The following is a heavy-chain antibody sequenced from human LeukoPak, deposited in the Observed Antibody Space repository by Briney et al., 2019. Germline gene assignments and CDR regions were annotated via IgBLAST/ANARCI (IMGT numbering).Heavy chain of an antibody. CDR3: ARQRAAMYYFDY. V-gene: IGHV4-59*08. J-gene: IGHJ4*02. CDR1: GGSISSYY. CDR2: IYYSGST. Sequence: SETLSLTCTVSGGSISSYYWSWIRQPPGKGLEWIGYIYYSGSTNYNPSLKSRVTISVDTSKNQFSLKLSSATAADTAVYYCARQRAAMYYFDYWGQGTLVTVSS. D-gene: IGHD5-18*01.